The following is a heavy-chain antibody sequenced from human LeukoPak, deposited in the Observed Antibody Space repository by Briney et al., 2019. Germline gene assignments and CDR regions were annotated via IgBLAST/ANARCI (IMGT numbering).Heavy chain of an antibody. CDR1: GFTFSNYG. Sequence: GGSLRLSCAASGFTFSNYGMSWVRQAPGKGVEWVSGISWNSGSIGYADSVKGRFTISRDNAKNSLYLQMNSLRAEVTALYYCPKDRIAAAGTLDYWGQGTLVTVSS. V-gene: IGHV3-9*01. D-gene: IGHD6-13*01. J-gene: IGHJ4*02. CDR2: ISWNSGSI. CDR3: PKDRIAAAGTLDY.